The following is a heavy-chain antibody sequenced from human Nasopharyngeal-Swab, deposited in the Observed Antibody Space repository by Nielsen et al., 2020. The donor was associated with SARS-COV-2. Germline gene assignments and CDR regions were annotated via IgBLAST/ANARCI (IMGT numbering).Heavy chain of an antibody. D-gene: IGHD3-10*01. V-gene: IGHV4-34*01. CDR3: ARGVRLTRITMVRGPIESVYGMDV. CDR2: INHSGST. Sequence: SQTLSLTCAVYGGSFSGYYWSWIRPPPGKGLEWIGEINHSGSTNYNPSLKSRVTISVDTSKNQFSLKLSSVTAADTAVYYCARGVRLTRITMVRGPIESVYGMDVWGQGTTVTVSS. CDR1: GGSFSGYY. J-gene: IGHJ6*02.